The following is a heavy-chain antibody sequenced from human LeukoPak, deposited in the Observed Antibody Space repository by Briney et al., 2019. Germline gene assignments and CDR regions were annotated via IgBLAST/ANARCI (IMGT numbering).Heavy chain of an antibody. CDR1: GGSISSYY. V-gene: IGHV4-4*07. Sequence: SETLSLTCTVSGGSISSYYWSWIRQPAGKGLEWIGRIYTSGSTNYNPSLKSRVTMSVDTSKNQFSLKLSSVTAADTAVYYCAGDIRSGDWFDPWGQGTLVTVSS. CDR2: IYTSGST. D-gene: IGHD3-10*01. CDR3: AGDIRSGDWFDP. J-gene: IGHJ5*02.